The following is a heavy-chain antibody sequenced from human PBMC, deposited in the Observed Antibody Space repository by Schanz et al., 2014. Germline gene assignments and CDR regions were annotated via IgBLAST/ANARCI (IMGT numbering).Heavy chain of an antibody. CDR3: ASSGAGYSSSWDFDY. V-gene: IGHV1-18*01. CDR2: ISAYNGNT. Sequence: QVQLVQSGAEVKKPGASVKVSCKASGYTLTNFDINWVRQAPGQGLEWMGWISAYNGNTNYAQKLQGRVTMTTDTSTSTAYMDVSSLRSEDTAVYYCASSGAGYSSSWDFDYWGQGTLVTVSS. CDR1: GYTLTNFD. D-gene: IGHD6-13*01. J-gene: IGHJ4*02.